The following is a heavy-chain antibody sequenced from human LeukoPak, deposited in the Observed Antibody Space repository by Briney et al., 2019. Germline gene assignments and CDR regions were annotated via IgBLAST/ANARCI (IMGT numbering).Heavy chain of an antibody. J-gene: IGHJ4*02. V-gene: IGHV4-39*07. Sequence: PSEPLSLTCTVYGVSISSSSYYWDWIRQPPGKGLEWIGSISYSGSTYYNPSLKSRVTISVDTSKNQFSLKLSSVTAADTAVYYCAAYNWNYGYFDYWGQGTLVTVSS. CDR2: ISYSGST. D-gene: IGHD1-7*01. CDR3: AAYNWNYGYFDY. CDR1: GVSISSSSYY.